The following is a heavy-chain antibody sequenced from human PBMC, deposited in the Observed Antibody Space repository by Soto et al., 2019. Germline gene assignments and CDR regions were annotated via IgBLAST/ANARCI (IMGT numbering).Heavy chain of an antibody. V-gene: IGHV1-8*02. Sequence: QVQLVQSGAEVKKPGASVKVSCEASGYTFSSYDINWVRQATGQGPEWMGWMNPNSGNTGYAPKFQGRVTMTRDTSIRTAYMDLSSLGSEDTAVYYCAIGEDCSVSRCENTAWLNYWGQGTLVTVSS. CDR3: AIGEDCSVSRCENTAWLNY. CDR2: MNPNSGNT. J-gene: IGHJ4*02. CDR1: GYTFSSYD. D-gene: IGHD2-15*01.